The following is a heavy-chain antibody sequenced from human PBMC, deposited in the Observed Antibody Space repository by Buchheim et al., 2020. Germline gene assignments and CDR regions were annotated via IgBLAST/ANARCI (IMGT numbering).Heavy chain of an antibody. D-gene: IGHD5-12*01. CDR2: IYYSGTT. CDR1: GGSISSSSYY. J-gene: IGHJ4*02. Sequence: QLQLQESGPGLVKPSETLSLTCTVSGGSISSSSYYWGWIRQPPGKGLEWIGSIYYSGTTYYNPSLKSRVTIALDTSKTQFSLKLTSVTAADTAVYYCARTVGLPGDFDYWGQGTL. CDR3: ARTVGLPGDFDY. V-gene: IGHV4-39*07.